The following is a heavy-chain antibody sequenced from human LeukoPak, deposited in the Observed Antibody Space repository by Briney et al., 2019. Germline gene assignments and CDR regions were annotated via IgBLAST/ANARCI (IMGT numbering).Heavy chain of an antibody. D-gene: IGHD3-22*01. CDR2: IYYSGST. Sequence: SETLSLTCTVSGGSISSSSYYWGWIRQPPGKGLEWIGSIYYSGSTYYNPSLKSRVTISVDTSKNQFSLKLSSVTAADTAVYYCARGHSSGYYAFDIWGQGTMVTVSS. CDR1: GGSISSSSYY. V-gene: IGHV4-39*07. CDR3: ARGHSSGYYAFDI. J-gene: IGHJ3*02.